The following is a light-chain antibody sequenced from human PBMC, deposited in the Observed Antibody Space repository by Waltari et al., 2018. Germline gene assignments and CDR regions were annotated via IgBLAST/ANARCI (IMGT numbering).Light chain of an antibody. CDR3: QQFRLSFT. J-gene: IGKJ3*01. Sequence: EIVLTQSPGTLSLSPGERAILSCRAIQSITSTYLAWYQQKPGQAPRLLVYGEASRATGVPDSFSGSGSGTDFTLTISRLEPEDFAMYYCQQFRLSFTFGPGTRVDIK. CDR2: GEA. CDR1: QSITSTY. V-gene: IGKV3-20*01.